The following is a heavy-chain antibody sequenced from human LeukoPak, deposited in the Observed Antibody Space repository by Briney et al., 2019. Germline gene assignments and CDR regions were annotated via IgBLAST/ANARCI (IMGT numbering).Heavy chain of an antibody. J-gene: IGHJ4*02. CDR1: GYSFTSYW. D-gene: IGHD4-11*01. V-gene: IGHV5-10-1*01. CDR3: ARATTVTTMEDY. CDR2: IDPSDSYT. Sequence: GESLKISCKGSGYSFTSYWISWVRQMPGKGLEWMGRIDPSDSYTNYSPSFQGHVTISADKSISTAYLQWSSLKASDTAMYYCARATTVTTMEDYWGQGTLVTVSS.